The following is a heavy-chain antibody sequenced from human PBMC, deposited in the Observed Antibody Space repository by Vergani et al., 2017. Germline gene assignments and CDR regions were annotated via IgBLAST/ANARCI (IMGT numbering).Heavy chain of an antibody. Sequence: EVQLVESGGGLVKPGGSLRLSCAASGFTFSSYSMNWVRQAPGKGLEWVSSISSSSSYIYYADSVKGRFTISRDNAKNSLYLQMNSLRAEETAVYYCVTAGRYSYGLVQRVYWGQGTLVTVSS. D-gene: IGHD5-18*01. J-gene: IGHJ4*02. CDR1: GFTFSSYS. V-gene: IGHV3-21*01. CDR2: ISSSSSYI. CDR3: VTAGRYSYGLVQRVY.